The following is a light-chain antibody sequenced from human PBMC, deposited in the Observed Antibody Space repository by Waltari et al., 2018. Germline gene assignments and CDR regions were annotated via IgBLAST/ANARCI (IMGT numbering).Light chain of an antibody. J-gene: IGLJ3*02. Sequence: QSVLTQAPSVSADPGQKVTISCSGSTPNIGNTYVSWYQQFPGTAPKLLIYEDNRRPLGIPDRFSGSKSGASATLGITGLQTGDEADYYCGTWDSSLGIGVLGGGTRVTVL. CDR2: EDN. V-gene: IGLV1-51*01. CDR3: GTWDSSLGIGV. CDR1: TPNIGNTY.